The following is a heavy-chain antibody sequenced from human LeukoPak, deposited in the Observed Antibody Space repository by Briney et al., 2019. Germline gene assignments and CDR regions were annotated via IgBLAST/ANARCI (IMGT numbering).Heavy chain of an antibody. V-gene: IGHV3-20*04. D-gene: IGHD2-2*01. CDR3: ARDAYCSSTSCLYYYYYMDV. CDR1: GFTFDDYG. CDR2: INWNGGST. J-gene: IGHJ6*03. Sequence: GGSLRLSCAASGFTFDDYGMSWVRHAPGKGLEWVSGINWNGGSTGYADSVKGRFTISRDNAKNSLYLQMNSLRAEDTALYYCARDAYCSSTSCLYYYYYMDVWGKGTTVTVSS.